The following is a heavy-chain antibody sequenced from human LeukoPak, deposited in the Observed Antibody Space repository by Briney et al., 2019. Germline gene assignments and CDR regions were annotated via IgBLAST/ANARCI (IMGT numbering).Heavy chain of an antibody. CDR2: IYYSGST. Sequence: PSQTLSLTCTVSGGSISSGGYYWSWIRQHPGKGLEWIGYIYYSGSTYYNPSLKSRVTISVDTSKNQFSLKLSSVTAADTAVYYCATTSDYVWGSYPSPIDYWGQGTLVTVSS. D-gene: IGHD3-16*02. CDR1: GGSISSGGYY. J-gene: IGHJ4*02. V-gene: IGHV4-31*03. CDR3: ATTSDYVWGSYPSPIDY.